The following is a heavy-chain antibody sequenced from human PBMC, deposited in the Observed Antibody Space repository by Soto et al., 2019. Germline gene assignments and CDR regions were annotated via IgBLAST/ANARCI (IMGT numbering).Heavy chain of an antibody. CDR1: GFTFSSYS. CDR2: ISSTSSYI. V-gene: IGHV3-21*01. D-gene: IGHD3-22*01. CDR3: ARATAIGNWFDP. Sequence: GGSLRLSCVASGFTFSSYSMNWVRQAPGKGLEWVSSISSTSSYIYYADSLKGRFTISRDNAKDSLYLQMNSLRAEDTAVYYCARATAIGNWFDPWGQGTQVT. J-gene: IGHJ5*02.